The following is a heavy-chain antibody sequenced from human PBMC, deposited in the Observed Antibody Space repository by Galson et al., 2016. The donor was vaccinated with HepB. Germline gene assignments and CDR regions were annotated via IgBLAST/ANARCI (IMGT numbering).Heavy chain of an antibody. CDR1: GFSFASHA. V-gene: IGHV3-30-3*01. J-gene: IGHJ3*01. D-gene: IGHD3-10*01. CDR2: IGYDGSQK. Sequence: SLRLSCAASGFSFASHAMHWVRQAPGRGLEWVAVIGYDGSQKYYADSVKGRFTISRDNSSNTLYLQGSSLRPDDTAVYYCARPLSRRTSSGDDAFDVWGQGTIVTVSS. CDR3: ARPLSRRTSSGDDAFDV.